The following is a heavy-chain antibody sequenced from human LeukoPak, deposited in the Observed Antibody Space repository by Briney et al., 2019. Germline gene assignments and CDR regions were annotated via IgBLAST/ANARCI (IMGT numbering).Heavy chain of an antibody. Sequence: PGGSLRLSCAASGFTVSSNEMSWVRQAPGKGLEWVSSISGGSTYYADSRKGRFTISRDNSKNTLHLQMNSLRAEDTAVYYCKREEVGLNNTDILTGFFFDYYYYYMDVWGKGTTVTVSS. V-gene: IGHV3-38-3*01. CDR2: ISGGST. J-gene: IGHJ6*03. CDR1: GFTVSSNE. D-gene: IGHD3-9*01. CDR3: KREEVGLNNTDILTGFFFDYYYYYMDV.